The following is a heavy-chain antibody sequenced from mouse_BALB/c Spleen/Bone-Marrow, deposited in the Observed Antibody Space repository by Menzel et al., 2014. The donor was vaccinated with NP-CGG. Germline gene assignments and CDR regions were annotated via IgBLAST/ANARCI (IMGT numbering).Heavy chain of an antibody. CDR3: ARGPFITTVHYYAMDY. D-gene: IGHD1-2*01. V-gene: IGHV2-9*02. CDR2: IWAGGST. CDR1: GFSLTSYG. Sequence: VQLVESGPGLVAPSQSLSITCTVSGFSLTSYGVHWVRQPPGKGLEWLGVIWAGGSTNYNSALMSRLSISKDNSKSQVFLKMNSLRTDDTAMYYCARGPFITTVHYYAMDYWGQGTSVTVSS. J-gene: IGHJ4*01.